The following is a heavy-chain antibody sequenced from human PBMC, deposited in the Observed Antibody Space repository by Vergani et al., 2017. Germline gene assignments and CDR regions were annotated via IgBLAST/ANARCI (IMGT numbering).Heavy chain of an antibody. D-gene: IGHD3-10*01. CDR2: FSSSGDTI. V-gene: IGHV3-11*04. CDR1: GFTFRDHS. J-gene: IGHJ4*01. Sequence: VQLVESGGGLVQPGGSLRLSCAASGFTFRDHSLSWIRQAPGKGLAWVSFFSSSGDTILYADSVRGRFTISRDNAKSSLYLQMNSLRTEDTALYYCVGHVYGSGKYWGQGILVTVSS. CDR3: VGHVYGSGKY.